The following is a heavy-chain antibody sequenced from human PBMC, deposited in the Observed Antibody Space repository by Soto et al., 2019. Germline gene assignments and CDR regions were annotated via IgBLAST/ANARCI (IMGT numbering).Heavy chain of an antibody. CDR3: ARLSTYFDWLLYAFDI. Sequence: PGESLKISCKGSGYSFTSYWISWVRQMPGKGLEWMGRIDPSDSYTNYSPSFQGHVTISADKSISTAYLQWSSLKASDTAMYYCARLSTYFDWLLYAFDIWGQGTMVTVSS. D-gene: IGHD3-9*01. V-gene: IGHV5-10-1*01. CDR1: GYSFTSYW. CDR2: IDPSDSYT. J-gene: IGHJ3*02.